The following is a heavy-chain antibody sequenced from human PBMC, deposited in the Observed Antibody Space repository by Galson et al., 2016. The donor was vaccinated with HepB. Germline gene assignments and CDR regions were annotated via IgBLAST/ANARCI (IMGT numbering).Heavy chain of an antibody. J-gene: IGHJ4*02. CDR2: VTGSGGRA. D-gene: IGHD3-10*01. V-gene: IGHV3-23*01. CDR1: GFTFSKRA. CDR3: ARGEGDYGSGSNFDS. Sequence: SLRLSCAASGFTFSKRAMSWVRQAPGKGLEWVSAVTGSGGRAYYADKMKGRFTAARDNSKDTLYLHMSSLRAEDTAIYYCARGEGDYGSGSNFDSWGQGTLVIVSS.